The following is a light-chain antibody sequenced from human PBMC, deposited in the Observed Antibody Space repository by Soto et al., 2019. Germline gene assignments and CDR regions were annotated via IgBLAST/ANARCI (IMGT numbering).Light chain of an antibody. J-gene: IGKJ5*01. CDR3: QQLNTYPIT. CDR1: QGISSY. Sequence: DIQLTQSPSFLSASVGDTVTITCRASQGISSYLAWYQQKPGKAPKLLIYAASTLQSGVPSRFSGSGSGTEFTLTINNLQPEDFATYFCQQLNTYPITFGQGTRLEIK. CDR2: AAS. V-gene: IGKV1-9*01.